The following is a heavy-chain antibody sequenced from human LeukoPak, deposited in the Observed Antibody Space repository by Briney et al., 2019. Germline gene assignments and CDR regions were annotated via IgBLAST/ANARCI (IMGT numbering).Heavy chain of an antibody. CDR2: ISGSGSTI. Sequence: GGSLRLSCTASGFTFRTYAMNWVRQAPGKGLEWLSYISGSGSTIYYADSVKGRFTISRDNAKNSLYLQMNSLRAEDTAVYYCARVGSQWITSQSLCDWGQGTLVTVSS. CDR3: ARVGSQWITSQSLCD. J-gene: IGHJ4*02. CDR1: GFTFRTYA. D-gene: IGHD1-14*01. V-gene: IGHV3-48*01.